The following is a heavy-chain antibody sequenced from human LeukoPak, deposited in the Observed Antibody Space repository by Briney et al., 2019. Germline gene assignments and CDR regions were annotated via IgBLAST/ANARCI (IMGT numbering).Heavy chain of an antibody. V-gene: IGHV3-7*01. Sequence: PSETLSLTCAVSGGSISSSYWWSWVRQPPGKGLEWVANIKQDGSEKYYVDSVKSRFTISRDNAKNSLYLQMNSLRAEDTAVYYCARDQTKWEPLRRRDYYYMDVWGKGTTVTVSS. J-gene: IGHJ6*03. D-gene: IGHD1-26*01. CDR3: ARDQTKWEPLRRRDYYYMDV. CDR1: GGSISSSYW. CDR2: IKQDGSEK.